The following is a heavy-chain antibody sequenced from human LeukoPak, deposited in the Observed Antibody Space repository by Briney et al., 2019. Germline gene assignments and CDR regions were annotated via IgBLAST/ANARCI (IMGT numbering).Heavy chain of an antibody. CDR3: ATAYDSSGSWFDP. V-gene: IGHV1-69*05. Sequence: SVKVSCKASGGTFSSYAISWVRQAPGQGLEWMGGIIPIFGTANYAQKFQGRVTITTDESTSTAYMELSSLRSEDTAVYYCATAYDSSGSWFDPWGQGTLVTVSS. J-gene: IGHJ5*02. D-gene: IGHD3-22*01. CDR1: GGTFSSYA. CDR2: IIPIFGTA.